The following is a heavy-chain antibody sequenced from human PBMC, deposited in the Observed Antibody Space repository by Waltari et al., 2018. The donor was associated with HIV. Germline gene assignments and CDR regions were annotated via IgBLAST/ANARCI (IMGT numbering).Heavy chain of an antibody. Sequence: EVWLVEYGGSLVMPGRSLNLSCAVSGLTLSNASRICVRQPPRKALEWVGHIKKSSEDGTSKFAEPVKGRFTISRDDSKNTLYLQMKNLKVEDTAVYCCTTLSSGWYFFSYVMDVWGRGTTVTVSS. CDR3: TTLSSGWYFFSYVMDV. J-gene: IGHJ6*02. V-gene: IGHV3-15*01. CDR1: GLTLSNAS. D-gene: IGHD6-19*01. CDR2: IKKSSEDGTS.